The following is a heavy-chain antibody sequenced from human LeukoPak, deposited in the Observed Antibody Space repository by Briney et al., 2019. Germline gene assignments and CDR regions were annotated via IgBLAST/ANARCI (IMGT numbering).Heavy chain of an antibody. J-gene: IGHJ4*02. V-gene: IGHV4-39*01. D-gene: IGHD6-19*01. CDR2: IYYSGST. CDR3: ARGGAVAGIFFFDY. Sequence: PSETLSLTCTVSGGSISTSSYYWDWIRQPPGKGLEWIGSIYYSGSTYYNPSLQSRVTISVDTSKNQFSLKLSSVTAADTAVYYCARGGAVAGIFFFDYWGQGILVTVSS. CDR1: GGSISTSSYY.